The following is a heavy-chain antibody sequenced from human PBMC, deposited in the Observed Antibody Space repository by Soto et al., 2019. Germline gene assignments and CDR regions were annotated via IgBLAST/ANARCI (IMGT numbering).Heavy chain of an antibody. CDR2: IRSSGGNT. Sequence: EVQLLESGGGLVQPGGSLRLSCVSSGFTFNNYAMSWVRQPPGKGLEWVSSIRSSGGNTYYAVSMKGRFTISRDNSKNTLYLQMNSLRAEDTAVYYCAKNSENYGDSRYDSWGQGILVTVSS. D-gene: IGHD4-17*01. V-gene: IGHV3-23*01. CDR3: AKNSENYGDSRYDS. J-gene: IGHJ4*02. CDR1: GFTFNNYA.